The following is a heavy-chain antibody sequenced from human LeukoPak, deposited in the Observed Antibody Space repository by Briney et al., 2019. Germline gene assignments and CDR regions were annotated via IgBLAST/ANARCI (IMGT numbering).Heavy chain of an antibody. Sequence: ASVKVSCKGSDYTFTNYGASWVRQAPGQGLEWMGWIGASNGNTKYAQKFQGRVTMTTDTSTSTAYMELRSLRSDDTAMYYCARDRAVVVIAAPAYWGQGTQVTVSS. CDR2: IGASNGNT. CDR1: DYTFTNYG. V-gene: IGHV1-18*01. D-gene: IGHD2-15*01. J-gene: IGHJ4*02. CDR3: ARDRAVVVIAAPAY.